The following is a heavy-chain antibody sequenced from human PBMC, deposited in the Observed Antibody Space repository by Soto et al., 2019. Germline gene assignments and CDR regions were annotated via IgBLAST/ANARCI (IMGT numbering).Heavy chain of an antibody. CDR3: ARRKERSGPNYFDY. D-gene: IGHD6-25*01. J-gene: IGHJ4*02. CDR2: MNPNTGNT. Sequence: QEQLVQSGAEVKKPGASVQVSCKTSGYTFSTYDINWVRQAPGQGLEWMGWMNPNTGNTGYAQKFRGRVTLTRNTSISTAYMELMSLKTEDTAVYFCARRKERSGPNYFDYWGQGTLVTVSS. CDR1: GYTFSTYD. V-gene: IGHV1-8*01.